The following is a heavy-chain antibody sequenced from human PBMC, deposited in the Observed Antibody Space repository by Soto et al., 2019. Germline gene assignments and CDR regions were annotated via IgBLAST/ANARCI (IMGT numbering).Heavy chain of an antibody. Sequence: PSETLSLTCTVSGGSISSGDYYWSWIRQPPGKGLEWIGYIYYSGSTYYNPSLKSRVTISVDTSKNQFSLKLSSVTAADTAVYYCARVGGYGGNYGMDVWGQGTTVTVSS. D-gene: IGHD4-17*01. CDR1: GGSISSGDYY. CDR3: ARVGGYGGNYGMDV. J-gene: IGHJ6*02. V-gene: IGHV4-30-4*01. CDR2: IYYSGST.